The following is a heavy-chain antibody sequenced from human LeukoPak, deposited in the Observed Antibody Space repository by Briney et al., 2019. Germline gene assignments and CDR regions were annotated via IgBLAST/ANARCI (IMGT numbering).Heavy chain of an antibody. CDR2: ISGSGNGGSI. Sequence: PGGSLRLSCSASGFVFSIYTMYWVRQAPGKGPEYASTISGSGNGGSIYYADSVKGRFTISRDDSKSIVYLQMNGLRSEDTAVYYCVKDFGRVRGTPDSWGQGTLVTVSS. CDR1: GFVFSIYT. D-gene: IGHD2/OR15-2a*01. V-gene: IGHV3-64D*06. J-gene: IGHJ4*02. CDR3: VKDFGRVRGTPDS.